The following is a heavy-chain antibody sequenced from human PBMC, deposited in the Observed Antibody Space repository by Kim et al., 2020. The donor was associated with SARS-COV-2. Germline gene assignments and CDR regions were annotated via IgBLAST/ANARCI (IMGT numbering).Heavy chain of an antibody. D-gene: IGHD2-21*01. J-gene: IGHJ6*02. Sequence: ASVKVSCKASGYTFTSYGISWVRQAPGQGLEWMGWISAYNGNTNYAQKLQGRVTMTTDTSTSTAYMELRSLRSDDTAVYYCARDYPPTESGEDGYYYYYGMDVWGQGTTVTVSS. CDR3: ARDYPPTESGEDGYYYYYGMDV. V-gene: IGHV1-18*04. CDR1: GYTFTSYG. CDR2: ISAYNGNT.